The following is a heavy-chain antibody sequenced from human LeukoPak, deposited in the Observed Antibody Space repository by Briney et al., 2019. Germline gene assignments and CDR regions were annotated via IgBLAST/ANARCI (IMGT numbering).Heavy chain of an antibody. V-gene: IGHV4-34*01. Sequence: SSETLSLTCAVYGVSFSGYYWSWIRQPPGKGLEWIGEINHSGSTNYNPSLKSRVTISVDTSKNQFSLKLSSVTAADTAVYYCASRIVVPAAIASDYWGQGTLVTVSS. CDR1: GVSFSGYY. CDR3: ASRIVVPAAIASDY. CDR2: INHSGST. J-gene: IGHJ4*02. D-gene: IGHD2-2*01.